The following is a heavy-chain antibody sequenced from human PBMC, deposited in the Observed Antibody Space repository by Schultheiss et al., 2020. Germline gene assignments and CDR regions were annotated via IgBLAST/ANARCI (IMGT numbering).Heavy chain of an antibody. Sequence: GGSLRLSCAASGFTFSSYAMSWVRQAPGKGLEWVSAISGSGGSTYYADSVKGRFTISRDNSKNTLYLQMNSLRADDTAVYYCAKDRSCTGGSCHNWFDPWGQGTLVTGLL. J-gene: IGHJ5*02. CDR3: AKDRSCTGGSCHNWFDP. CDR2: ISGSGGST. D-gene: IGHD2-15*01. CDR1: GFTFSSYA. V-gene: IGHV3-23*01.